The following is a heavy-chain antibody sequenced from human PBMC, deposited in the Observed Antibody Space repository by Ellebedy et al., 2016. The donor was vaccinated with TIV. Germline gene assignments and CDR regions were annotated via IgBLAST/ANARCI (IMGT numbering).Heavy chain of an antibody. CDR3: AKFPYYHDSSGYSF. CDR2: MRYDGSNK. J-gene: IGHJ4*02. V-gene: IGHV3-30*02. Sequence: PGGSLRLSCAASGFTFSDYGMHWVRQAPGKGLEWVAFMRYDGSNKYYADSVKGRFTISRANSKNTLYLRMNSLRAEDTAVYYCAKFPYYHDSSGYSFWGQGTLVTVSS. D-gene: IGHD3-22*01. CDR1: GFTFSDYG.